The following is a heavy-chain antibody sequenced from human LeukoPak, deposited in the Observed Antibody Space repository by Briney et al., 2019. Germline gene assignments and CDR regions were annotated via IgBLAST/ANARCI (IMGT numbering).Heavy chain of an antibody. J-gene: IGHJ4*02. D-gene: IGHD3-10*01. V-gene: IGHV3-21*01. CDR2: IRSSSSYI. CDR3: ARAYGSGSYYNVMDYFDY. CDR1: GFTFSSYS. Sequence: GGSLRLSCAASGFTFSSYSMNWVRQAPGKGLEWVSSIRSSSSYIDYADSVKGRFTISRDNAKNSLYLQMNSLRVEDTAVYYCARAYGSGSYYNVMDYFDYWGQGTLVTVSS.